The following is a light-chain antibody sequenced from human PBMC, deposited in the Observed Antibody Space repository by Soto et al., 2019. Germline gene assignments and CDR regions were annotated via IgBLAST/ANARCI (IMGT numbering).Light chain of an antibody. CDR1: QSISSY. CDR3: QQRDNCPLT. CDR2: DAS. J-gene: IGKJ3*01. V-gene: IGKV3-11*01. Sequence: EIAITQSPATLSVSPGERATLSCRASQSISSYLAWYQQKPGQAPRLLIYDASNRATGIPARFSGSGSGTDSTLTISSLEPEDFAIYYCQQRDNCPLTFGPGTKVDIK.